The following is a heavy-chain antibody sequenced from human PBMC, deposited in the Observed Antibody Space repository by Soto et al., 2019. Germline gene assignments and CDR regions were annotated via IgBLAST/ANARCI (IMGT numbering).Heavy chain of an antibody. V-gene: IGHV4-31*03. CDR1: GGSISTSDDY. CDR3: ARRVRLGSTYYYYYGMDV. Sequence: QVQLQESGPGLVKPSQTLSLTCTVSGGSISTSDDYWSWIRQHPGKGLEWIGYIHNSGSTDYNPSLKSRVTILLDTSKNQFSLKVSSVTATDSAVYYCARRVRLGSTYYYYYGMDVWGQGTTVTVSS. D-gene: IGHD3-16*01. J-gene: IGHJ6*02. CDR2: IHNSGST.